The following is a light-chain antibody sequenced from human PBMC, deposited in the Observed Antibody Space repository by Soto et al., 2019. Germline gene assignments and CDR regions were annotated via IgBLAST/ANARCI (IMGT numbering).Light chain of an antibody. CDR2: DVS. J-gene: IGLJ1*01. Sequence: QSALTQPASVSGSPGQSITISCTGTSSDVGGYSYVSWYQQHPGKAPKLMIYDVSNRPSGVSNRFSGSKSGNTASLTISGLQAEDEADYYCSSYTSSSTYVFGTGTKSPS. V-gene: IGLV2-14*01. CDR1: SSDVGGYSY. CDR3: SSYTSSSTYV.